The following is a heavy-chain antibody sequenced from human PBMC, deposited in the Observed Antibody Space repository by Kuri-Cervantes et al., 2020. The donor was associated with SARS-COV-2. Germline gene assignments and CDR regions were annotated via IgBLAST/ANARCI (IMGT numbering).Heavy chain of an antibody. V-gene: IGHV4-39*07. D-gene: IGHD3-3*01. Sequence: GSLRLSCTVSGGSISSSSYYWGWIRQPPGKGLEWIGSIYYSGSTNYNPSLKSRVTISVDTSKNQFSLKLSSVTAADTAVYYCARLSVPNYDFWSGYPPGGYYFDYWGQGTLVTVSS. CDR2: IYYSGST. CDR1: GGSISSSSYY. CDR3: ARLSVPNYDFWSGYPPGGYYFDY. J-gene: IGHJ4*02.